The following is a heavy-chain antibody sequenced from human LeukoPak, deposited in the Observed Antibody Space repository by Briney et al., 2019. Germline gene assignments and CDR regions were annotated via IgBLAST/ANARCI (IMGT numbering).Heavy chain of an antibody. CDR2: INKDGSEK. CDR1: GFSFSSNS. J-gene: IGHJ4*02. V-gene: IGHV3-7*01. D-gene: IGHD5-18*01. CDR3: ARHLSGVTGYTYGRGIDY. Sequence: GGSLRLSCAASGFSFSSNSMNWVRQAPGKGLEWVANINKDGSEKYYVDSVKGRFTISRDNAKTSLYLQMISLRAEDTAVYYCARHLSGVTGYTYGRGIDYWGQGTLVTVSS.